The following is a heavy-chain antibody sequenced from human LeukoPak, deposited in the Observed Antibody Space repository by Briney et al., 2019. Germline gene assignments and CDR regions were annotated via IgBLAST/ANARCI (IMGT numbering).Heavy chain of an antibody. CDR2: IWYDGSNT. CDR1: GFTFTSYD. Sequence: QPGRSLRLSCAASGFTFTSYDMHWVRQAPGKGLEWVALIWYDGSNTYYADSVRGRFTISRDNSKNTLYLQMNNLRAEDTAIYYCAKDLTPLKYWGQGTLVTVSS. V-gene: IGHV3-33*06. CDR3: AKDLTPLKY. J-gene: IGHJ4*02.